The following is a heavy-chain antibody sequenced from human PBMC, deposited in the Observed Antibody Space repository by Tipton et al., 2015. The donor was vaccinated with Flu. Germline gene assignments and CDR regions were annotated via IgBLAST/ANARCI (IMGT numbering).Heavy chain of an antibody. V-gene: IGHV1-69*08. D-gene: IGHD4/OR15-4a*01. Sequence: QVQLVQSGAELKKPGSSVKVSCKASGGTFSSYSISWVRLAPGQGLEWMGGMIPILGVANYAQNFQGRVTLTADTSTTTAYMEMNSLRSEDTAVYYCARDLSYGDPAEGYWGQGTLVTVSS. CDR2: MIPILGVA. J-gene: IGHJ4*02. CDR3: ARDLSYGDPAEGY. CDR1: GGTFSSYS.